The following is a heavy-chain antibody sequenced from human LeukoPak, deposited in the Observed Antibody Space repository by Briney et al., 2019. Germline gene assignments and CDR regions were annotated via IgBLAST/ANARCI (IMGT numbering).Heavy chain of an antibody. CDR3: AKGGFGELLYYFDY. CDR1: GFTFSSYG. D-gene: IGHD3-10*01. Sequence: PGGSLRLSCAASGFTFSSYGMHWVRQAPGKGLEWVAFIRYDGSNKYYADSVKGRFTISRDNSKNTLYLQMNSLRAEDTAVYYCAKGGFGELLYYFDYWGQGTLVTVSS. J-gene: IGHJ4*02. CDR2: IRYDGSNK. V-gene: IGHV3-30*02.